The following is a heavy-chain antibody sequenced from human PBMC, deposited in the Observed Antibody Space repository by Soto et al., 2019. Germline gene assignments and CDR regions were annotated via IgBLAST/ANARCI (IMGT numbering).Heavy chain of an antibody. V-gene: IGHV1-18*01. CDR2: ISTYNGNT. CDR1: GYSFTTSG. CDR3: ARRLYGDYDY. Sequence: ASVKISCKASGYSFTTSGITWVRQAPGQGLEWMGWISTYNGNTNYAQKLQDRVTLTTDTSTSTAYMELRSLRSDDTAIYYCARRLYGDYDYWGQGTLVTVSS. D-gene: IGHD4-17*01. J-gene: IGHJ4*02.